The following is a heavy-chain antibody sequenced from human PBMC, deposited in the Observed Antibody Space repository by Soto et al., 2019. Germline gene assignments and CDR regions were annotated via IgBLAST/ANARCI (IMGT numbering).Heavy chain of an antibody. V-gene: IGHV3-30*18. Sequence: GGSLRLSCAASGFTFSSYGMHWVRQAPGKGLEWVAVISYDGSNKYYADSVKGRFTISRDNSKNTLYLQMNSLRAEDTAVYYCAKDFDAWEYYYGMDVWGQGTTVTVSS. CDR1: GFTFSSYG. D-gene: IGHD1-26*01. CDR3: AKDFDAWEYYYGMDV. J-gene: IGHJ6*02. CDR2: ISYDGSNK.